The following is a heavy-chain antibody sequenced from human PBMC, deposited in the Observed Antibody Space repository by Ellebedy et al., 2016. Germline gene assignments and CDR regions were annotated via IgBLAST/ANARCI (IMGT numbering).Heavy chain of an antibody. J-gene: IGHJ4*02. CDR3: ARNFAYNQFDY. Sequence: GGSLRLXXAASGFSFSASWMTWVRQAPGKGLERVANIKEDGSQVSYVDSVKGRFTISRDNSKKSLFLQMNSLRAEDTAVYYCARNFAYNQFDYWGQGTLVTVSS. D-gene: IGHD1-1*01. CDR2: IKEDGSQV. CDR1: GFSFSASW. V-gene: IGHV3-7*04.